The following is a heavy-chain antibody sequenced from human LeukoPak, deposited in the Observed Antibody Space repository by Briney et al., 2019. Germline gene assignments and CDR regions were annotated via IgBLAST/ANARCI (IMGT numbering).Heavy chain of an antibody. CDR2: VTSAGGYT. CDR3: ARVMSGSLTFDW. CDR1: GVTFSTSS. J-gene: IGHJ4*02. D-gene: IGHD3-9*01. V-gene: IGHV3-21*01. Sequence: GRSLRLSCAAPGVTFSTSSINGVGRGPGKGLEWVSSVTSAGGYTYYADSVKGRFTIFRDNAKNSVNLQMSSLTAENTAVYYFARVMSGSLTFDWWGQGALVSVCS.